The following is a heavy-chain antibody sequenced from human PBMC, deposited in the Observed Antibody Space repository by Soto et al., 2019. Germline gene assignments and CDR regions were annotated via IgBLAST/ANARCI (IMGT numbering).Heavy chain of an antibody. CDR3: VKVYSSGSYFPEY. V-gene: IGHV3-23*01. D-gene: IGHD3-22*01. J-gene: IGHJ4*02. CDR2: ISARGDST. CDR1: GFTFSNYA. Sequence: EVQLLESGGGLVQPGGSLRLSCAASGFTFSNYAMGWVRQTPGKGLEWFSAISARGDSTYYEESVKGRFTISRDNSRNTLYLQMNSLRAEDTAVYSCVKVYSSGSYFPEYWGQGTLVTVSS.